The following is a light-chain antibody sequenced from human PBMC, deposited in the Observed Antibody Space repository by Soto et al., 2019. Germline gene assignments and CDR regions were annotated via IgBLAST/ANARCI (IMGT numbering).Light chain of an antibody. J-gene: IGKJ4*01. V-gene: IGKV3D-15*01. CDR1: QSVSGY. Sequence: EIVMTQSSATLSVSPGERVIVSCRASQSVSGYLAWYQQKPGQPPRLLIYGASTRATGIPARFSGSGSGTEFTLTISSLQSEDFAMYYCQQYNNWLMLTFGGGTKVDIK. CDR3: QQYNNWLMLT. CDR2: GAS.